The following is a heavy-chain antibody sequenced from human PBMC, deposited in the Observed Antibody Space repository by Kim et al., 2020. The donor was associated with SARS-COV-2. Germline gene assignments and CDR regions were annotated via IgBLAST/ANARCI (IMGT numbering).Heavy chain of an antibody. CDR2: VDPTGILT. CDR3: ATSEPIMFGTLKFDP. Sequence: GGSLRLSCAASGFNFRTSWMHWVRQAPGKGLVWVSRVDPTGILTTYADSVKGRFTISRDNAKNTLSLQMNSLRVEDTAVYYCATSEPIMFGTLKFDPWGRGTLVTVSS. D-gene: IGHD3-16*01. V-gene: IGHV3-74*01. CDR1: GFNFRTSW. J-gene: IGHJ5*02.